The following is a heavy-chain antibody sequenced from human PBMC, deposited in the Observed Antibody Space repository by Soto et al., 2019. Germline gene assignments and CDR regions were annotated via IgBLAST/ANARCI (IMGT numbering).Heavy chain of an antibody. CDR2: FEPEAVQP. CDR3: TSIEGIEV. J-gene: IGHJ6*01. V-gene: IGHV1-24*01. CDR1: GYTLTELS. Sequence: ASVKVSCKVSGYTLTELSIQWVRQAPGKGLEWMGGFEPEAVQPKYAHKFQGRVTMTEEASTDTAYMELSSLTYEDTAVYYCTSIEGIEVLGQGTTVTVSS.